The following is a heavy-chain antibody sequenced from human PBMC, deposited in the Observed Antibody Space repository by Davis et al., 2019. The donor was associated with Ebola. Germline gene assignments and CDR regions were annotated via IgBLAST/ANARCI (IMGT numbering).Heavy chain of an antibody. D-gene: IGHD6-13*01. CDR3: AREAAAGTGVDY. J-gene: IGHJ4*02. Sequence: ASVKVSCKASGYTFTSYDINWVRQATGQGLEWMGWMNPNSGNTGYAQKLQGRVTMTTDTSTSTAYMELRSLRSDDTAVYYCAREAAAGTGVDYWGQGTLVTVSS. CDR2: MNPNSGNT. V-gene: IGHV1-8*01. CDR1: GYTFTSYD.